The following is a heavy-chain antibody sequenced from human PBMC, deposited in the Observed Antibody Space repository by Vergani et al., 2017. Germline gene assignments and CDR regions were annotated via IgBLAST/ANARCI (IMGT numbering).Heavy chain of an antibody. CDR3: SKFPLNITTPDRGDF. CDR1: GFRFSDYG. D-gene: IGHD1-1*01. J-gene: IGHJ4*02. Sequence: HVQMVESGGGVVQPGRSLRLSCAVSGFRFSDYGMHWVRQAPGRGLEWVALISYDGDTTYYEDSVKGRFTISRDNSKNTLFLQMHSLRVEDTALYYYSKFPLNITTPDRGDFWGKGSLVTVSS. CDR2: ISYDGDTT. V-gene: IGHV3-30*18.